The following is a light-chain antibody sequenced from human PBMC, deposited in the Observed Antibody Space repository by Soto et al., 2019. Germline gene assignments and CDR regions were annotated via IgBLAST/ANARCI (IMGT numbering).Light chain of an antibody. J-gene: IGLJ1*01. CDR3: SSYTSSSTYV. CDR1: SSDVGGYNY. V-gene: IGLV2-14*01. CDR2: EVS. Sequence: QSVLTQPASVSGSPGQSITISCPGTSSDVGGYNYVSWYQQHPGKAPKLMIYEVSNRPSGVSNRFSGSKSGNTASLTISALQAEDEADYYGSSYTSSSTYVFGTGTKVTGL.